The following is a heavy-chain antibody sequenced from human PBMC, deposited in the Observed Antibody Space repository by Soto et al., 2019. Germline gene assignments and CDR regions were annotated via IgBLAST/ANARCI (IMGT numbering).Heavy chain of an antibody. CDR1: GLTVSGKKY. CDR3: ASWHEREHAYDV. V-gene: IGHV3-53*01. J-gene: IGHJ3*01. CDR2: LYDVDGT. Sequence: DVQLVESGGGLIQPGESLILSCAAFGLTVSGKKYVAWVRQAPGKGLEWISALYDVDGTYYADSVKGRFTTSSDSSKTTVYVQMNGLRPDDTAVYYCASWHEREHAYDVWGRGTTVTVSS. D-gene: IGHD1-1*01.